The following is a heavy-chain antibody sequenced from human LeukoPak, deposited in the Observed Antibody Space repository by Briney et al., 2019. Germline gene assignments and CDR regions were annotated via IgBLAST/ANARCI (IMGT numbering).Heavy chain of an antibody. CDR3: ARGYSGWYTHFDY. Sequence: ASVKVSCKTSGYTFTNFYMHWVRQAPGQGLEWMGIINPSGGSTSYAQKFQGRVTMTRDTSTSTVYMELSSLRSEDTAVYYCARGYSGWYTHFDYWGQGTLVTVSS. CDR1: GYTFTNFY. CDR2: INPSGGST. D-gene: IGHD6-19*01. J-gene: IGHJ4*02. V-gene: IGHV1-46*01.